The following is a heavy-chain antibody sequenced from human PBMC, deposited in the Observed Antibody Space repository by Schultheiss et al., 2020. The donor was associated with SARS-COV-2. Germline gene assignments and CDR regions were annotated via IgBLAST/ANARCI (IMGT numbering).Heavy chain of an antibody. D-gene: IGHD3-10*01. Sequence: GGSLRLSCAASGFTFSSYAMSWVRQAPGKGLEWVSAISGSGGSTYYADSVKGRFTISRDNAKNSLYLQMNSLRDEDTAVYYCAREDRGGDWFDPWGQGTLVTVSS. CDR3: AREDRGGDWFDP. V-gene: IGHV3-23*01. J-gene: IGHJ5*02. CDR1: GFTFSSYA. CDR2: ISGSGGST.